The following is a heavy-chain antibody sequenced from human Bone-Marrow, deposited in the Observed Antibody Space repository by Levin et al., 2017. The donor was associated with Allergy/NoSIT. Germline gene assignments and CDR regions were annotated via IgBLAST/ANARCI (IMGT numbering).Heavy chain of an antibody. CDR1: GFTFDDYA. V-gene: IGHV3-9*01. J-gene: IGHJ4*02. CDR3: AKASGYSSSGHLDY. Sequence: GGSLRLSCAASGFTFDDYAMHWVRQAPGKGLEWVSGSSWNSGSIGYADSVKGRFTISRDNAKNSLYLQMNSLRSEDTALYYCAKASGYSSSGHLDYWGQGTLVTVSS. D-gene: IGHD6-13*01. CDR2: SSWNSGSI.